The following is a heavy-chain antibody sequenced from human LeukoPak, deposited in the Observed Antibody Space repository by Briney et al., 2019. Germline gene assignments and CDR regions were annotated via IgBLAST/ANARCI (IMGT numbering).Heavy chain of an antibody. V-gene: IGHV3-23*01. J-gene: IGHJ4*02. Sequence: GGSLRLSCAVSGITLSNYGMSCVRPAPGKGLEWVAGISDSGGSTNYADSVKGRFTISRDNPTNTLYLQMNSLRAEDTAVYFCAKRGVVIRVILVGFHKEAYYFDSWGQGALVTVSS. CDR2: ISDSGGST. D-gene: IGHD3-22*01. CDR1: GITLSNYG. CDR3: AKRGVVIRVILVGFHKEAYYFDS.